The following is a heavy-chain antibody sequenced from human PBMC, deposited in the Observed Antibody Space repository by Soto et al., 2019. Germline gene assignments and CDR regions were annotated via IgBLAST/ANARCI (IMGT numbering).Heavy chain of an antibody. CDR2: INPAGGTT. V-gene: IGHV1-46*01. CDR1: GYSFTSTY. J-gene: IGHJ4*02. CDR3: ALKVVTYYDN. Sequence: QVQLVQSGAEVKKPGASVRISCRASGYSFTSTYVHWVRQAPGQGPEWMGRINPAGGTTYYAQKFEGRLTITSDTTTDTVFMHLNDLTSEDTAVYFCALKVVTYYDNWGQGTLLTVSS. D-gene: IGHD2-21*02.